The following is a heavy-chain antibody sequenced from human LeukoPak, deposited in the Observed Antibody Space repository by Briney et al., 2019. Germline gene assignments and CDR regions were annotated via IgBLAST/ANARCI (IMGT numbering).Heavy chain of an antibody. J-gene: IGHJ4*02. CDR2: ISGSGGST. CDR3: ARVRNWIQLWPDY. V-gene: IGHV3-23*01. Sequence: PGGSLRLSCAASGFTFSSYAMSWVRQAPGKGLEWVSAISGSGGSTYYADSVKGRFTISRDNSKNTLYLQMNSLRTEDTAVYYCARVRNWIQLWPDYWGQGTLVTVSS. D-gene: IGHD5-18*01. CDR1: GFTFSSYA.